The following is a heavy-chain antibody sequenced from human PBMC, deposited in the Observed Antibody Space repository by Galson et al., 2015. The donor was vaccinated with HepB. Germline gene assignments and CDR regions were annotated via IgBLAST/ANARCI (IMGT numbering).Heavy chain of an antibody. J-gene: IGHJ6*02. CDR1: GFTFSSYG. V-gene: IGHV3-33*01. CDR2: IWYDGSNK. D-gene: IGHD2-2*01. Sequence: SLRLSCAASGFTFSSYGMHWVRQAPGKGLEWVAVIWYDGSNKYYADSVKGRFTISRDNSKNTLYLQMNSLRAEDTAVYYCARDRSGGIIVVVPAAIPWYYGMDVWGQGTTVTVSS. CDR3: ARDRSGGIIVVVPAAIPWYYGMDV.